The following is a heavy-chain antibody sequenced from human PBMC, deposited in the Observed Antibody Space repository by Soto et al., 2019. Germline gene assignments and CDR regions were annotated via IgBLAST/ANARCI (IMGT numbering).Heavy chain of an antibody. CDR3: ARAVAVPADFDY. D-gene: IGHD6-19*01. CDR1: GYTLTVYA. CDR2: INAGNGNT. J-gene: IGHJ4*02. V-gene: IGHV1-3*01. Sequence: ASVKVSCKASGYTLTVYAMHWVRQAPGQRLEWMGWINAGNGNTKYSQKFQGRVTITRDTSASTAYMELSSLRSEDTAVYYCARAVAVPADFDYWGQGTLVTVSS.